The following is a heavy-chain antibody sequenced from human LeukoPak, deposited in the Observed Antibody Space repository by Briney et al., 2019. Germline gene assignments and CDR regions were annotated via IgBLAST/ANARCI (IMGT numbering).Heavy chain of an antibody. CDR3: ARVNYDSSGYYYDYFDY. D-gene: IGHD3-22*01. Sequence: SETLSLTCAVYGGSFSGYYWSWIRQPPGKGLEWVGEINHSGSTNYNPSLKSRVTISVDTSKSQFSLKLSSVTAADTAVYYCARVNYDSSGYYYDYFDYWGQGTLVTVSS. J-gene: IGHJ4*02. CDR2: INHSGST. CDR1: GGSFSGYY. V-gene: IGHV4-34*01.